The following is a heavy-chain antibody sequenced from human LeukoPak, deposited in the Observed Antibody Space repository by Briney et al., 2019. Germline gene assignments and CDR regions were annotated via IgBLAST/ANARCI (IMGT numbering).Heavy chain of an antibody. CDR3: ARGSPKVWGSYRYLADNWFDP. CDR1: GGSISSSSYY. CDR2: IYYSGST. D-gene: IGHD3-16*02. J-gene: IGHJ5*02. Sequence: SETLSLTCTVSGGSISSSSYYWGWIRQPPGKGLEWIGSIYYSGSTYYNPSLKSRVTISVDTSENQFSLKLSSVTAADTAVYYCARGSPKVWGSYRYLADNWFDPWGQGTLVTVSS. V-gene: IGHV4-39*07.